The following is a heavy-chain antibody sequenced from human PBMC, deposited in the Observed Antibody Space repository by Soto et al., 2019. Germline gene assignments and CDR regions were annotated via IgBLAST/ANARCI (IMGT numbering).Heavy chain of an antibody. J-gene: IGHJ6*02. V-gene: IGHV4-31*03. Sequence: SETLSLTCTVSGGSISSGGYYWSWIRQHPGKGLEWIGYIYYSGSTYYNPSLKSRVTISVDTSKNQFSLKLSSVTAADTAVYYCARGHGTSSWYSFYYYYYYGMDVWGQGTTVTVSS. CDR3: ARGHGTSSWYSFYYYYYYGMDV. CDR2: IYYSGST. D-gene: IGHD6-13*01. CDR1: GGSISSGGYY.